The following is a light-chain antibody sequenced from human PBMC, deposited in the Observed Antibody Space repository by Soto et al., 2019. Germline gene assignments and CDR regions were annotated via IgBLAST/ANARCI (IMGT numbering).Light chain of an antibody. CDR1: QSISSY. CDR3: QQSYSTPYT. CDR2: AAS. Sequence: DIQMTQSPSSLSASVGDRVTITCRARQSISSYLNWYQQKPGKAPKLLIYAASSLQSGVPSRFSGSGSGTDFTLTISSLQPEDFATYNCQQSYSTPYTFGQGTKLEIK. V-gene: IGKV1-39*01. J-gene: IGKJ2*01.